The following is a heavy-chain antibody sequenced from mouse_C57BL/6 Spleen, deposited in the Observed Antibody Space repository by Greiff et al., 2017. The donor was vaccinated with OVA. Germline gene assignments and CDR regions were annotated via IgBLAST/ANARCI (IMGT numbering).Heavy chain of an antibody. Sequence: VQLQQSVAELVRPGASVKLSCTASGFNIQNTYMLWVKQRPAPGLEWIGRIYPATGHSTSSPKFQGKATITADTSSNTAYLQLSSLTSEDTAIYYCARPLTGYFDYWGQGTTLTVSS. V-gene: IGHV14-3*01. D-gene: IGHD4-1*01. J-gene: IGHJ2*01. CDR2: IYPATGHS. CDR1: GFNIQNTY. CDR3: ARPLTGYFDY.